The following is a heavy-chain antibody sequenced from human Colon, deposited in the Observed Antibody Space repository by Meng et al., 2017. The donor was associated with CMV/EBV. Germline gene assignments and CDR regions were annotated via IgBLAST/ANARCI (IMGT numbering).Heavy chain of an antibody. Sequence: QVDLVQSGAEVKKAWASVKVYCKASGLTFTPYYTHWVRQASGQGLEWVGCMLPKTGALDYAQKFRGRITLTTDTSITTAYMELSGLTSDDTAVYYCIRENWYYDYWGLGTLVTVSS. CDR3: IRENWYYDY. V-gene: IGHV1-2*02. CDR2: MLPKTGAL. CDR1: GLTFTPYY. J-gene: IGHJ4*02. D-gene: IGHD1-1*01.